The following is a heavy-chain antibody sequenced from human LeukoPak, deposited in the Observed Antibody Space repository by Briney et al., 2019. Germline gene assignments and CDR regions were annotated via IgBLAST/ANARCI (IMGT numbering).Heavy chain of an antibody. D-gene: IGHD6-13*01. CDR3: ARGSGAAGTFIDY. CDR2: INPNSGGT. Sequence: ASVKVSCKASGYTFTGYYMHWVRQAPGQGLEWMGWINPNSGGTNYAQKFQGRVTMTRDTSASTVYMELSSLRSEDTAVYFCARGSGAAGTFIDYWGQGTLVTVSS. V-gene: IGHV1-2*02. CDR1: GYTFTGYY. J-gene: IGHJ4*02.